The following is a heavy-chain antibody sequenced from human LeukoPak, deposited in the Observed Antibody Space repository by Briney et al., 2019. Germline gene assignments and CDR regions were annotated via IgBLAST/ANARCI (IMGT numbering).Heavy chain of an antibody. V-gene: IGHV3-23*01. CDR1: GFTFSSYA. Sequence: GGSLRLSCAASGFTFSSYAMSWVRQAPGKGLEWVSAISGSGGSTYYADSVKGRFTISRDNSKNTLYLQMNSLRAEDTAVYYCARVGSGYSYGNYYYYGMDVWGQGTTVTVSS. J-gene: IGHJ6*02. D-gene: IGHD5-18*01. CDR2: ISGSGGST. CDR3: ARVGSGYSYGNYYYYGMDV.